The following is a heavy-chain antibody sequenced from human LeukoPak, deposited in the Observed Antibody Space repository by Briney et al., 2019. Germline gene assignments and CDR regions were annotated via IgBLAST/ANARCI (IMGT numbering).Heavy chain of an antibody. Sequence: SVKVSCKASGGTFSSYAISWVRQAPGQGLEWMGGIIPIFGTANYAQKFQGRVTITTDESTSTAYMELSSLRSEDTAVYYCASGYPSIKGFDYWGQGTLVTVSS. CDR3: ASGYPSIKGFDY. CDR1: GGTFSSYA. V-gene: IGHV1-69*05. CDR2: IIPIFGTA. J-gene: IGHJ4*02. D-gene: IGHD3-10*01.